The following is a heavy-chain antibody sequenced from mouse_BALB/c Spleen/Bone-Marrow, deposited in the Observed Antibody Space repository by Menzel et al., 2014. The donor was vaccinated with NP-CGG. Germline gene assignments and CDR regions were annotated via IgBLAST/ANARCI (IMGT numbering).Heavy chain of an antibody. D-gene: IGHD2-2*01. CDR2: IRNKANGYTT. CDR1: GFTFTDYY. CDR3: ARDGYDDY. J-gene: IGHJ2*01. V-gene: IGHV7-3*02. Sequence: EVKLMESGGGLVQPGGSLRLSCATSGFTFTDYYMSWVRQPPGKALEWLGFIRNKANGYTTDYSASVKCRFTITRDNSPSILYLQMNTIRAEDSATYYCARDGYDDYWGQGTPLTVSS.